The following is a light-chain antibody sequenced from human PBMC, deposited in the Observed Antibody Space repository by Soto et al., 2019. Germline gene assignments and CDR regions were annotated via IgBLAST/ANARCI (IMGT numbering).Light chain of an antibody. CDR3: QQGYSSPGT. Sequence: DIQMTQSPSVLSASVGDSATSTCRASQSIGKHLNWYQQKAGKAPKFLSYGASTLQSGVPSRFTGSESGTDFTLTVNSLQSEDFATYYCQQGYSSPGTFGQGARLEIK. V-gene: IGKV1-39*01. J-gene: IGKJ5*01. CDR1: QSIGKH. CDR2: GAS.